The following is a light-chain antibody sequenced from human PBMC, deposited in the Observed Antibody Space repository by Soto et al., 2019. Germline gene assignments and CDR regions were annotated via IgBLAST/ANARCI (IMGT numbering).Light chain of an antibody. CDR2: HTS. Sequence: EVVVTQSPGTLSLSQGEGATLSCRASQSIRSRFFAWYQQKAGQAPKLLIHHTSDRATDLPDRFSGSGSGTDFTLTIDRLEPEDLAVYYCQQYDRSPYTFGQGTKVDIK. J-gene: IGKJ2*01. CDR1: QSIRSRF. CDR3: QQYDRSPYT. V-gene: IGKV3-20*01.